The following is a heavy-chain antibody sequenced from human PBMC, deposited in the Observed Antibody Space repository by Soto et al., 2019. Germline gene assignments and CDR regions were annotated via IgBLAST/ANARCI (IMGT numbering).Heavy chain of an antibody. CDR3: AKDRGYIVATNDFDY. J-gene: IGHJ4*02. Sequence: GGSLRLSCAASGFTFSSYAMSWVRQAPGKGLEWVSAISGSGGSTYYADSVKGRFTISRDNSKNTLYLQMNSLRAEDTAVYYCAKDRGYIVATNDFDYWGQGTLVTVSS. D-gene: IGHD5-12*01. V-gene: IGHV3-23*01. CDR1: GFTFSSYA. CDR2: ISGSGGST.